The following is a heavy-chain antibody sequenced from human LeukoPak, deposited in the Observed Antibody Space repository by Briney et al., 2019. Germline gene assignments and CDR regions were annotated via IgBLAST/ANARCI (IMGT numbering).Heavy chain of an antibody. Sequence: ASVTVPCKASVYTFTSYGTSWVRQAPGQGLEWMGWISAYNGRTNYAQKLQGRVTITTDTSTSTGYMELRSLRSDDTAVYYCARDRRYYYDSSGYYYPFDYWGQGTLVTVSS. CDR1: VYTFTSYG. J-gene: IGHJ4*02. D-gene: IGHD3-22*01. CDR3: ARDRRYYYDSSGYYYPFDY. CDR2: ISAYNGRT. V-gene: IGHV1-18*01.